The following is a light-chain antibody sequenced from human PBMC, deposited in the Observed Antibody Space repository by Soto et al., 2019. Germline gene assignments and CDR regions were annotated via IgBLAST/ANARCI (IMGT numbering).Light chain of an antibody. CDR1: QGVSAY. CDR3: QQYNNWPQIT. Sequence: DIQMTQSPSSLSASVGDRVTITCRASQGVSAYLLWYQQRQGRAPKLLIYAASNLLSGVPSRFSGSGSGTNFTLTISSLQSEDFAVYYCQQYNNWPQITFGQGTRLEIK. J-gene: IGKJ5*01. V-gene: IGKV1-39*01. CDR2: AAS.